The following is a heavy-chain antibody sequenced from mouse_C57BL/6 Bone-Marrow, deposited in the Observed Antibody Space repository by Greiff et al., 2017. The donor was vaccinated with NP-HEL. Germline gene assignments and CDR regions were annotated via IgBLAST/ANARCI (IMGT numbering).Heavy chain of an antibody. CDR1: GYAFTNYL. J-gene: IGHJ2*01. Sequence: QVQLQQSGAELVRPGTSVKVSCKASGYAFTNYLIEWVKQRPGQGLEWIGVINPGSGGTNYNEKFKGKATLTADKYSSTAYMQLSSLTSEDSAVYFCARSGAHYYGLDYWGQGTTLTVSS. D-gene: IGHD1-2*01. V-gene: IGHV1-54*01. CDR2: INPGSGGT. CDR3: ARSGAHYYGLDY.